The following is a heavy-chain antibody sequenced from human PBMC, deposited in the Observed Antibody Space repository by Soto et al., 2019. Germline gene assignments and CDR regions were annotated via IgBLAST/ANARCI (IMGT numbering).Heavy chain of an antibody. CDR1: GYSFTSYG. Sequence: AGLKISGKGSGYSFTSYGISWVRQMPGKGLEWMGSIYPSDPDTNYSPSFQGHVTISADKSISTAYLQWSSLKTSDRAMYYCARRTAVAGSLMNWFDPWGQGTMVTVSS. V-gene: IGHV5-10-1*01. CDR3: ARRTAVAGSLMNWFDP. CDR2: IYPSDPDT. D-gene: IGHD6-19*01. J-gene: IGHJ5*01.